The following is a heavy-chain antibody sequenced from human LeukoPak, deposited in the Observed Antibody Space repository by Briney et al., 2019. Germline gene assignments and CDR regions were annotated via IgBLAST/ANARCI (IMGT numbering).Heavy chain of an antibody. CDR2: MYYSGST. CDR1: GGSISSYY. J-gene: IGHJ4*02. CDR3: ARDVGATPGYFDY. D-gene: IGHD1-26*01. V-gene: IGHV4-59*01. Sequence: SETLSLTCTVSGGSISSYYWSWIRQPPGKGLEWIGYMYYSGSTNYNPSTNYNPSLKSRVAISVDTSKNQFSLKLSSVTAADTAVYYCARDVGATPGYFDYWGQGTLVTVSS.